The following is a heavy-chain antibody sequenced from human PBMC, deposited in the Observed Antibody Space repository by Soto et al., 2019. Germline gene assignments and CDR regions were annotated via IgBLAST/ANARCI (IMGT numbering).Heavy chain of an antibody. Sequence: PGGSLRLSCAASGFTFSSYGMHWVRQAPGKGLEWVAVIWYDGSNKYYADSVKGRFTISRDNSKNTLYLQMNSLRAEDTAVYYCARDPKRMVRGVFDYWGQGTLVTVSS. V-gene: IGHV3-33*01. CDR2: IWYDGSNK. CDR3: ARDPKRMVRGVFDY. J-gene: IGHJ4*02. D-gene: IGHD3-10*01. CDR1: GFTFSSYG.